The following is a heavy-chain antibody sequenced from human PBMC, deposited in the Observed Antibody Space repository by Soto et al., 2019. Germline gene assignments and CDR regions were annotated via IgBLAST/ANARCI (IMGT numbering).Heavy chain of an antibody. CDR2: IYYSGST. D-gene: IGHD3-10*01. V-gene: IGHV4-39*01. CDR3: ARVVLTDYYGSGTYYFDY. Sequence: SETLSLTCTVSGGSISSSSYYWGWIRQPPGKGLEWIGSIYYSGSTYYNPSLKSRVTISVDTSKNQFSLKLSSVTAADTAVYYCARVVLTDYYGSGTYYFDYWGQGTLVTVSS. CDR1: GGSISSSSYY. J-gene: IGHJ4*02.